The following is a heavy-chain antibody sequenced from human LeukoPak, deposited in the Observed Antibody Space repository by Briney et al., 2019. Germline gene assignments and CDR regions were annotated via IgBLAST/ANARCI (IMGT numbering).Heavy chain of an antibody. Sequence: GGSLRLSCAASGFTVSSNYMSWVRQAPGKGLEWVSVIHDGGSTYYADSVKGRFTISRDNSENTLYLQMNSLRAEDTAVYYCARDLMPGIAAAGTRAEKGSPFDYWGQGTLVTVSS. V-gene: IGHV3-53*01. CDR1: GFTVSSNY. CDR2: IHDGGST. D-gene: IGHD6-13*01. J-gene: IGHJ4*02. CDR3: ARDLMPGIAAAGTRAEKGSPFDY.